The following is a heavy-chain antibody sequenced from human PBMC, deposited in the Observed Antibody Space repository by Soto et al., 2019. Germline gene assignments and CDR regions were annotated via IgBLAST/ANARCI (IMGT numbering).Heavy chain of an antibody. V-gene: IGHV3-7*01. D-gene: IGHD2-2*01. CDR2: IKQDGSGK. Sequence: VRLSCGASGFTFSRYWMSWVRQARGKGLKWVANIKQDGSGKYYVDSVKGRFTISRDNAKNSLYLQVNSLRAEDTAVYYCASGLTITSFAYLGHATLVTSPQ. J-gene: IGHJ4*01. CDR1: GFTFSRYW. CDR3: ASGLTITSFAY.